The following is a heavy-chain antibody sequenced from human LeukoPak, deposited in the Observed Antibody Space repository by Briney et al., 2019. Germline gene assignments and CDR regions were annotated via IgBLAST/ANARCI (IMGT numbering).Heavy chain of an antibody. CDR1: GGSISSSSDY. CDR2: IYYHENT. Sequence: PSETLSLTCTVSGGSISSSSDYWGWIRQAPGKGLEWIGSIYYHENTYYNSSLKSRVTISVDTSKNQFSLKLSSVTAADTAVYYCARLSYDFWSGYYTVPGPKFDYWGQGTLVTVSS. D-gene: IGHD3-3*01. J-gene: IGHJ4*02. CDR3: ARLSYDFWSGYYTVPGPKFDY. V-gene: IGHV4-39*01.